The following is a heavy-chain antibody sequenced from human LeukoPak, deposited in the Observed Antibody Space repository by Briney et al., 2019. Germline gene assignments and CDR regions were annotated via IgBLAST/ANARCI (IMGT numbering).Heavy chain of an antibody. CDR1: GFTFSSYS. V-gene: IGHV3-21*01. Sequence: GGSLRLSCAASGFTFSSYSMNWVRQAPGKGLEWVSSISSSSSYIYYADSVKGRFTISRDNAKNSLYLQMNSLRAEDTAVCYCARDERAAGAIDYWGQGTLVTVSS. D-gene: IGHD6-13*01. CDR3: ARDERAAGAIDY. J-gene: IGHJ4*02. CDR2: ISSSSSYI.